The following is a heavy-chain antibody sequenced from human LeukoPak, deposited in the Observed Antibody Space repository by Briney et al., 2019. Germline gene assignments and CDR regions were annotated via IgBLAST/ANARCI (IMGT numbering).Heavy chain of an antibody. CDR2: TYYRSKWYN. V-gene: IGHV6-1*01. D-gene: IGHD3-22*01. J-gene: IGHJ6*02. CDR1: GDSVSSNSAA. Sequence: SQTLSLTCAISGDSVSSNSAAWNWIRQSPSRGLEWLGRTYYRSKWYNDYAVSAKSRITINPDTSKNQFSLQLNSVTPEDTAVYYCARDYYDSSGYYRYYYYGMDVWGQGTTVTVSS. CDR3: ARDYYDSSGYYRYYYYGMDV.